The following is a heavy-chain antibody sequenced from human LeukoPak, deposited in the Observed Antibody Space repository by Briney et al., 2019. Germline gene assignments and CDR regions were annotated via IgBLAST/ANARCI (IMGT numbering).Heavy chain of an antibody. CDR3: ARDGRISPYSGMDV. CDR1: GGSINNGGYY. Sequence: SETLSLTCTVSGGSINNGGYYWSWIRQHPGKGLEWIGYIYYSGSSYYNPSLRSRVTISVDTSKNHFSLKLSSVTAADTAVYYCARDGRISPYSGMDVWGQGTTVTVSS. J-gene: IGHJ6*02. D-gene: IGHD1-26*01. V-gene: IGHV4-31*03. CDR2: IYYSGSS.